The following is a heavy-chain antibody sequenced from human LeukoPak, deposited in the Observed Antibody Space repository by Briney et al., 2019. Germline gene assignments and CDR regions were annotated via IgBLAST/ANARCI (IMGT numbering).Heavy chain of an antibody. J-gene: IGHJ4*02. V-gene: IGHV3-23*01. CDR2: IGGSGGST. CDR1: GFPFSKNA. D-gene: IGHD3-10*01. CDR3: AKYRGFGDSYDS. Sequence: GGSLRLSCAASGFPFSKNAMSWVRQAPGKGLEWVSSIGGSGGSTYYADAVKGRFTISRDTSKNTLYLQMNSLRAEDAAVYYCAKYRGFGDSYDSWGQGTLVTVFS.